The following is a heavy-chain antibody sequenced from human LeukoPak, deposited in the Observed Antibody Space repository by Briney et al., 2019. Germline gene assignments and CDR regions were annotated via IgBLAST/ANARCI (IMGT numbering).Heavy chain of an antibody. D-gene: IGHD5-18*01. Sequence: QPGGSLRLSCAASGFTFSSYGMHWVRQAPGKGLEWVAVIWYDGSNKYYADSVKGRFTISRDNSKNTLYLQMNSLRAEDTAVYYCARDLRECAMVNWGQGTLVTVSS. V-gene: IGHV3-33*01. CDR3: ARDLRECAMVN. CDR2: IWYDGSNK. CDR1: GFTFSSYG. J-gene: IGHJ4*02.